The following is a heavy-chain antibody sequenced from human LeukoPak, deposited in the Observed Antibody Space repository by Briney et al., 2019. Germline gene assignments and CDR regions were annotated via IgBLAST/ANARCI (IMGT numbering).Heavy chain of an antibody. CDR2: ISSSSSYT. CDR1: GFTFSSYS. J-gene: IGHJ4*02. D-gene: IGHD3-16*02. V-gene: IGHV3-21*01. CDR3: ARANYDYVWGSYRSYYFDY. Sequence: GGSLRLSCAATGFTFSSYSMNWVRQAPGQGLEWVSSISSSSSYTYYADSVKGRVTISRDKAKNTLYLQMNSLRAEDTAVYYCARANYDYVWGSYRSYYFDYWGQGTLVTVSS.